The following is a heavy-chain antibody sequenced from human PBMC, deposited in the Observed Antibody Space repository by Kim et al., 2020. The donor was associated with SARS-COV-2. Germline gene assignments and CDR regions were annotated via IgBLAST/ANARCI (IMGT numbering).Heavy chain of an antibody. CDR3: SNGGGYSY. Sequence: GGSLRLSCAASGFTFSSYGMHWVRQAPGKGLEWVAVISYDGSNKYYADSVKGRFTISRDNSKNTLYLQMNSLRAEDTAVYYCSNGGGYSYWGQGTLVTVSS. V-gene: IGHV3-30*18. CDR2: ISYDGSNK. CDR1: GFTFSSYG. D-gene: IGHD5-18*01. J-gene: IGHJ4*02.